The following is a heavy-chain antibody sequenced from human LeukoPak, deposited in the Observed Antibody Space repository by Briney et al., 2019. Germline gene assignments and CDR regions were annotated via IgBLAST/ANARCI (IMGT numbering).Heavy chain of an antibody. CDR1: GYTFTGYY. V-gene: IGHV1-2*02. D-gene: IGHD3-22*01. Sequence: ASVKVSCKASGYTFTGYYMHWVRQAPGQGLEWMGWINPNSGGTNYAQKFQGRVTMTRDTSISTAYMELSRLRSDDTAVYYCARTRRTYYYDSSGYYSYYFDYWGQGTLVTVSS. CDR2: INPNSGGT. CDR3: ARTRRTYYYDSSGYYSYYFDY. J-gene: IGHJ4*02.